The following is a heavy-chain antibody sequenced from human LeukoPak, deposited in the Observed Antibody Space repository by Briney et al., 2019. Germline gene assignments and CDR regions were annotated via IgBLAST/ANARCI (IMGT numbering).Heavy chain of an antibody. J-gene: IGHJ4*02. Sequence: SVKVSCKASGGTFNSYAISWVRQAPGQGLEWMGGIIPIFGTANYAQKFQGRVTITADESTSTAYMELSSLRSEDTAVYYCARPLRGFWSGYYLAYWGQGTLVTVSS. V-gene: IGHV1-69*13. CDR3: ARPLRGFWSGYYLAY. D-gene: IGHD3-3*01. CDR2: IIPIFGTA. CDR1: GGTFNSYA.